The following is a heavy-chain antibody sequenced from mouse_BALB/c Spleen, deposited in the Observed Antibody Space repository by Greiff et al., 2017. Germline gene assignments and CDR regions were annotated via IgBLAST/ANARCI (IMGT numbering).Heavy chain of an antibody. CDR1: GFTFSSYG. J-gene: IGHJ2*01. V-gene: IGHV5-6*01. CDR3: ARHGRGNFDY. Sequence: EVMLVESGGDLVKPGGSLKLSCAASGFTFSSYGMSWVRQTPDKRLEWVATISSGGSYTYYPDSVKGRFTISRDNAKNTLYLQMSSLKSEDTAMYYCARHGRGNFDYWGQGTTLTVSS. CDR2: ISSGGSYT. D-gene: IGHD1-1*02.